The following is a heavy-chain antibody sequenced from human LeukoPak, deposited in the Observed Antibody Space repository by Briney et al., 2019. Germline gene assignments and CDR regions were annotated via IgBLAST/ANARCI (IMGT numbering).Heavy chain of an antibody. CDR2: ISSSSSYI. Sequence: GGSLRLSCAASGFTFSTYWMSWVRQAPGKGLEWVSSISSSSSYIYYADSVKGRFTISRDNAKNSLYLQMNSLRAEDTAVYYCAKERVGATGVDYWGQGTLVTVSS. CDR1: GFTFSTYW. J-gene: IGHJ4*02. CDR3: AKERVGATGVDY. D-gene: IGHD1-26*01. V-gene: IGHV3-21*04.